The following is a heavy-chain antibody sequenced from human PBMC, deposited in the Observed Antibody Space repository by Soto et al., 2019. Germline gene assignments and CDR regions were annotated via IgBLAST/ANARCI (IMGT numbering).Heavy chain of an antibody. V-gene: IGHV3-23*01. J-gene: IGHJ5*02. CDR2: ISGSGGST. CDR3: AKCLICAFGGPNWFDP. CDR1: GFTFSSYA. D-gene: IGHD3-16*01. Sequence: EVQLLESGGGLVQPGGSLRLSCAASGFTFSSYAMSWVRQAPGKGLEWVSAISGSGGSTYYADSVKGRFTISRDNSKNTLYLQMNSLRAEDTAVYYCAKCLICAFGGPNWFDPWGQGTLVTVSS.